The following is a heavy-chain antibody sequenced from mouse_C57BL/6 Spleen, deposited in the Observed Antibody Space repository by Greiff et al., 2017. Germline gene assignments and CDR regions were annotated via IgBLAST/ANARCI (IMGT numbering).Heavy chain of an antibody. CDR3: GRGDLYDYDVYFDV. V-gene: IGHV3-6*01. CDR1: GYSITSGYY. J-gene: IGHJ1*03. Sequence: ESGPGLVKPSQSLSLTCSVTGYSITSGYYWNWIRQFPGNKLEWMGYISYDGSNNYNPSLKNRISITRDTSKNQFFLKLNSVTTEDTATYYSGRGDLYDYDVYFDVWGTGTTVTVSS. D-gene: IGHD2-4*01. CDR2: ISYDGSN.